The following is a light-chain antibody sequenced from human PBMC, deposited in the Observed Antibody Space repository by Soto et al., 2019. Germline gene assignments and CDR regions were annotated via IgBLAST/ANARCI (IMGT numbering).Light chain of an antibody. CDR1: SSDVGSYDL. Sequence: QSALTQPASVSGSPGQSITISCTGTSSDVGSYDLVSWYQQHPGKAPKLMIYEVTKRPSGVSNRFSGSKSGNTASLTISGHQAEDEADYYCCSYAGSSSYAFGTGTKVTVL. CDR2: EVT. V-gene: IGLV2-23*02. J-gene: IGLJ1*01. CDR3: CSYAGSSSYA.